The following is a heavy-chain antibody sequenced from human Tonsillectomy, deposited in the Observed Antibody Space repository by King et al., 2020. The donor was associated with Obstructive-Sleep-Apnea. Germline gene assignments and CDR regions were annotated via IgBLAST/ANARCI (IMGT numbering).Heavy chain of an antibody. D-gene: IGHD6-19*01. Sequence: VQLVESGAEVKKPGASVKVSCKASGYTFTSYGISWVRQAPGQGLEWMGWISAYNGNTNYAQKLQGRVTMTTDTSTSTAYMELRRLRSDDTAVYYCAREGSSGWYSWGQVPNLPFDYWGQGTLVTVSS. CDR2: ISAYNGNT. J-gene: IGHJ4*02. V-gene: IGHV1-18*01. CDR1: GYTFTSYG. CDR3: AREGSSGWYSWGQVPNLPFDY.